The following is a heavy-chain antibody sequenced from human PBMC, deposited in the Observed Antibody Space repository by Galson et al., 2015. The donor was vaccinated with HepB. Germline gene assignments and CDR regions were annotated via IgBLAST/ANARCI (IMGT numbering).Heavy chain of an antibody. CDR3: ARGSVYFDY. J-gene: IGHJ4*02. CDR1: GGTFNTYA. V-gene: IGHV1-69*13. CDR2: IIPLFGTA. Sequence: SVKVSCKASGGTFNTYAMNWVRQAPGQGLEWVGGIIPLFGTADYSQRFQGRVTITADGSTTTAYMELSSLTSDDTAVYYCARGSVYFDYWGQGTQVTVSS.